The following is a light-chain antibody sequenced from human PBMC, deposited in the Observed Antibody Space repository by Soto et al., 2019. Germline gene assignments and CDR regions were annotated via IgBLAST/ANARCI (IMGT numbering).Light chain of an antibody. CDR1: QSVRSN. V-gene: IGKV3-20*01. Sequence: EIMMTQSPATLSVSPGERATLSCRASQSVRSNLAWYQQKPGQAPRLLIYGASSRATGIPDRFSGGGSGTDFTLTISRLEPEDFAVYYCQQYGSSPETFGQGTK. J-gene: IGKJ1*01. CDR2: GAS. CDR3: QQYGSSPET.